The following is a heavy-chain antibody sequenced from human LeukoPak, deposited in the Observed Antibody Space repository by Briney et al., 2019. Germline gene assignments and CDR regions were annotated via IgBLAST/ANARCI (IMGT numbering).Heavy chain of an antibody. D-gene: IGHD5-12*01. V-gene: IGHV1-69*13. CDR1: GGTFSRYA. Sequence: SVKVSCKASGGTFSRYAISWVRQAPGQGLEWMGGIITIVGTANYAQKVQGRVTINADEYTRTAYMEMSSLRSEDTAVYYCARGGAYSGYDYYYYYYMDVWGKGTTVTVSS. J-gene: IGHJ6*03. CDR2: IITIVGTA. CDR3: ARGGAYSGYDYYYYYYMDV.